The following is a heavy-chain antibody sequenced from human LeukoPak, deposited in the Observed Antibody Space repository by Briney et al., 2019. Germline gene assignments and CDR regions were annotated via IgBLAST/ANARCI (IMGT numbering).Heavy chain of an antibody. V-gene: IGHV4-61*02. J-gene: IGHJ4*02. Sequence: PSQTLSLTCTVSGGSISAGDYFWSWIRQPAGKGLEWIGRVYATGKINYNSSLKSRLTISIDTSKDQFSLKLTSVTAADTAVYYCARGRDDILTGYQKGGFDYWGQGTLVTVSS. CDR1: GGSISAGDYF. CDR3: ARGRDDILTGYQKGGFDY. D-gene: IGHD3-9*01. CDR2: VYATGKI.